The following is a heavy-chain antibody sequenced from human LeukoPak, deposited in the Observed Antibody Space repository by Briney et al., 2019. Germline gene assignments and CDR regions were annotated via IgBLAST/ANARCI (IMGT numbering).Heavy chain of an antibody. D-gene: IGHD2-2*02. CDR3: ARDSDCSSTSCYKGGGY. CDR1: GGSIGSYY. V-gene: IGHV4-59*12. Sequence: SETLSLTCTVSGGSIGSYYWSWIRQPPGKGLEWIGYIYYSGSTNYNPSLKSRVTISVDTSKNQFSLKLSSVTAADTAVYYCARDSDCSSTSCYKGGGYWGQGTLVTVSS. CDR2: IYYSGST. J-gene: IGHJ4*02.